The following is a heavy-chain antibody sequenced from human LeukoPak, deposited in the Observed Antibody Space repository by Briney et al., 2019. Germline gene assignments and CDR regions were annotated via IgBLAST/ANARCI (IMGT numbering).Heavy chain of an antibody. Sequence: SSETLSLTCTVSGGSISSYYWSWIRQPPGKGLEWIGYIYYSGSTNYNPSLKSRVTISVDTSKNQFSLKLSSVTDACTAMYYCASQIYDSSGYLLDYWGQGTLVTVSS. D-gene: IGHD3-22*01. CDR1: GGSISSYY. J-gene: IGHJ4*02. CDR3: ASQIYDSSGYLLDY. CDR2: IYYSGST. V-gene: IGHV4-59*08.